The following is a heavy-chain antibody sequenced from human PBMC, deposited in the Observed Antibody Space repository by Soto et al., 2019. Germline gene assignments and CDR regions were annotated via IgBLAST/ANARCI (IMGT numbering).Heavy chain of an antibody. D-gene: IGHD3-10*01. Sequence: TSETLSLTCTVSGGSISSYYWSWIRQPPGKGLEWIGYIYYSGSTNYNPSLKSRVTISVDTSKNQYSLKLSSVTAADTAVYYCARRRSSMVRGVMGNWSDPWGQGTLVTVSS. V-gene: IGHV4-59*01. CDR3: ARRRSSMVRGVMGNWSDP. CDR1: GGSISSYY. J-gene: IGHJ5*02. CDR2: IYYSGST.